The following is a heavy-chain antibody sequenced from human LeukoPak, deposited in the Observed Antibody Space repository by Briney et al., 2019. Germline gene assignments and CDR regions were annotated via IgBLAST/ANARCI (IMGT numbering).Heavy chain of an antibody. CDR3: ARVTPEPANWFDP. Sequence: ASVKVSYKASGYTFTSYGISWVRQAPGQGLEWMGWSSAYNGNTNYAQKLQGRVNMTTDTSTSTAYMELRSLRSDDTAVYYCARVTPEPANWFDPWGQGTLVTVSS. V-gene: IGHV1-18*01. J-gene: IGHJ5*02. D-gene: IGHD1-14*01. CDR2: SSAYNGNT. CDR1: GYTFTSYG.